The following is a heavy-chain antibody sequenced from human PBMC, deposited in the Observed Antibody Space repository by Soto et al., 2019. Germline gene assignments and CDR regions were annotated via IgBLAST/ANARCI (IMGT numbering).Heavy chain of an antibody. J-gene: IGHJ3*02. V-gene: IGHV3-23*01. CDR2: ISGSGGST. CDR3: AKDLGAHYDSSGYRSLGAFDI. D-gene: IGHD3-22*01. Sequence: GGSLRLSCAASGFTFSSYAMSWVRQAPGKGLEWVSAISGSGGSTYYADSVKGRFTISRDNSKNTLYLQMNSLRAEDTAVYYCAKDLGAHYDSSGYRSLGAFDIWGQGTMVTVSS. CDR1: GFTFSSYA.